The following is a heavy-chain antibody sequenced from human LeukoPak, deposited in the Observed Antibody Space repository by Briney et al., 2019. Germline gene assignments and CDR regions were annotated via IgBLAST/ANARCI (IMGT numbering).Heavy chain of an antibody. D-gene: IGHD6-13*01. V-gene: IGHV1-2*02. J-gene: IGHJ4*02. CDR1: GYTFTGYH. CDR3: ARADSSSWPSWAYSSMGPYY. Sequence: GASVKVSCKASGYTFTGYHMHWVRQAPGQGLEWMGWINPNSGGTNYAQKFQGRVTMTRDTSISTAYMELSRLRSDDTAVYYCARADSSSWPSWAYSSMGPYYWGQGTLVTVSS. CDR2: INPNSGGT.